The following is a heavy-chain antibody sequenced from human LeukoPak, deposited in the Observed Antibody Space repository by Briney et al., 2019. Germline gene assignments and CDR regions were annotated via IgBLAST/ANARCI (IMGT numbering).Heavy chain of an antibody. V-gene: IGHV4-4*07. Sequence: SETLSLTCTVSGGSIRSYYWNWIRQAAGKGLEWIGRIYTSGTTNYNPSLKSRVTMSVDTSENQFSLKLSSVTAADTAVYYCARVFPKNWFDPWGQGTLVTVSS. CDR3: ARVFPKNWFDP. J-gene: IGHJ5*02. D-gene: IGHD3-10*02. CDR1: GGSIRSYY. CDR2: IYTSGTT.